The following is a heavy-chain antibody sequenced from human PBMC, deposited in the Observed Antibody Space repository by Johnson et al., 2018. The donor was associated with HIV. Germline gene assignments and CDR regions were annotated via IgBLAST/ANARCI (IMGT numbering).Heavy chain of an antibody. CDR2: IYSGGST. CDR3: ARAGLSIAAAGQWVAFDI. D-gene: IGHD6-13*01. J-gene: IGHJ3*02. CDR1: GFTVSSNY. Sequence: VQLVESGGGLVQPGGSLRLSCAASGFTVSSNYMSWVRQAPGKGLEWVSVIYSGGSTYYADSVKGRFTISRDNSKNTLYLQMNSLRAEDTAVYYCARAGLSIAAAGQWVAFDIWGQGTMVTVSS. V-gene: IGHV3-66*02.